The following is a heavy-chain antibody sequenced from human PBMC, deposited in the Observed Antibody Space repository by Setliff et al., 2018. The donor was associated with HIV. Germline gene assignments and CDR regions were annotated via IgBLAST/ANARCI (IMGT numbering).Heavy chain of an antibody. CDR2: IFYTGST. D-gene: IGHD3-22*01. CDR3: GRQVPVPGVAVTPIDY. V-gene: IGHV4-59*08. CDR1: GGSISSYY. Sequence: PSETLSLTCTVSGGSISSYYWTWLRQFPGKGLEWIGFIFYTGSTTYNPSLNSRVTISVDTSKNQFSLNVTSVTAADTAVYYCGRQVPVPGVAVTPIDYWGQGTLVTVSS. J-gene: IGHJ4*02.